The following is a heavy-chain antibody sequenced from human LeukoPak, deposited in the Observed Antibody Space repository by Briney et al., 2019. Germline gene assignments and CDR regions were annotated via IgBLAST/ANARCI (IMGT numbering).Heavy chain of an antibody. Sequence: ASVKVSRKASGYTFTSYGISWVRQAPGQGLEWMGWISAYNGNTNYAQKLQGRVTMTTDTSTSTAYMELRSLRSDDTAVYYCARLIAVAGTLDYWGQGTLVTVSS. V-gene: IGHV1-18*01. CDR1: GYTFTSYG. J-gene: IGHJ4*02. CDR2: ISAYNGNT. D-gene: IGHD6-19*01. CDR3: ARLIAVAGTLDY.